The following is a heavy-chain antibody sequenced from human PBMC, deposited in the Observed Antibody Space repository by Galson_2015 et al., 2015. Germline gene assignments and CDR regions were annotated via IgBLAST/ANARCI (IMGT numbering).Heavy chain of an antibody. J-gene: IGHJ4*02. CDR2: IFYSGST. V-gene: IGHV4-39*01. CDR1: GGSISSSDYY. D-gene: IGHD6-6*01. CDR3: ARRVGRGSSPGYFDY. Sequence: SETLSLTCTVSGGSISSSDYYWAWLRQPPGKGLEWIGSIFYSGSTYYNPSLKSRVTISVDTSKNQFSLKLNSVTAADTAVYYCARRVGRGSSPGYFDYWGQGTLVTVSS.